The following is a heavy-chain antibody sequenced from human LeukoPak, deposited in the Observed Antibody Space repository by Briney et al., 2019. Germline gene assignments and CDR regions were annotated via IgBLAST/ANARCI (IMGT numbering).Heavy chain of an antibody. V-gene: IGHV3-23*01. CDR3: AKVRTELGYCSGGSCYGHLFDY. D-gene: IGHD2-15*01. CDR2: ISGSGGST. Sequence: GGSLRLSCAASGFTFSSYAISGVRQAPGKGLEWVSAISGSGGSTYYADSVKGRFTISRDNSKNTLYPQMNSLRAEDTAVYYCAKVRTELGYCSGGSCYGHLFDYWGQGTLVTVSS. CDR1: GFTFSSYA. J-gene: IGHJ4*02.